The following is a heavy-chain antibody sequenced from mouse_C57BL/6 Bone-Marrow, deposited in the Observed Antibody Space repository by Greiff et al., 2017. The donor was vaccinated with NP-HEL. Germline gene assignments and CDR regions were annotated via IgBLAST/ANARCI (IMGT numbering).Heavy chain of an antibody. CDR1: GYSFTGYY. V-gene: IGHV1-43*01. J-gene: IGHJ3*01. CDR2: INPSTGGT. CDR3: ARRDYYRDWFAY. D-gene: IGHD2-14*01. Sequence: EVQLQESGPELVKPGASVKISCKASGYSFTGYYMHWVKQSSEKSLEWIGEINPSTGGTSYNQKFKGKATLTVDKSSSTAYMQLKSLTSEDSAVYYCARRDYYRDWFAYWGQGTLVTVSA.